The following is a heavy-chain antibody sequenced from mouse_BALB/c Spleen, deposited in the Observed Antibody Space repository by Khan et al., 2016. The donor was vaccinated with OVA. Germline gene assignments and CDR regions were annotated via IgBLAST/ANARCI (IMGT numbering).Heavy chain of an antibody. V-gene: IGHV5-9*03. CDR3: ARSNYGNFAY. J-gene: IGHJ3*01. CDR2: ISSGGDNT. Sequence: EVELVESGGGLVKPGGSLKLSCAASGFTFSTYTMSWIRQPPEKRLEWVATISSGGDNTFYPDSVRGRCTISRENAKDNLHLQMRSLRSEDTALYYCARSNYGNFAYWGQGTLVTVSA. D-gene: IGHD2-1*01. CDR1: GFTFSTYT.